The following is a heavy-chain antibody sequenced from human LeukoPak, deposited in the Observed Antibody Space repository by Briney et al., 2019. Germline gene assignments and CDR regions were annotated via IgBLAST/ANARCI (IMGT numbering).Heavy chain of an antibody. Sequence: SVKFSCKASGGTFSSYAINWVRQAPGQGLEWMGGIIPIFGTANYAQKFQGRVTITADESTSTAYMELSSLRSEDTAVYYCARVGRDILTGYYYYYMDVWGKGTTVTVSS. D-gene: IGHD3-9*01. J-gene: IGHJ6*03. CDR1: GGTFSSYA. V-gene: IGHV1-69*13. CDR2: IIPIFGTA. CDR3: ARVGRDILTGYYYYYMDV.